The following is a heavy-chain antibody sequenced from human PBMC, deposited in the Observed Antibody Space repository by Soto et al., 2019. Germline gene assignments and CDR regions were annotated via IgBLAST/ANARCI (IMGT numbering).Heavy chain of an antibody. J-gene: IGHJ6*02. CDR3: ARDIVVVPAAMLFGMDV. Sequence: GGSLRLSCAASGFTFSSYSMNWVRQAPGKGLEWVSYISSSSSTIYYADSVEGRFTISRDNAKNSLYLQMNSLRDEDTAVYYWARDIVVVPAAMLFGMDVWGQGTTVTVS. V-gene: IGHV3-48*02. CDR2: ISSSSSTI. CDR1: GFTFSSYS. D-gene: IGHD2-2*01.